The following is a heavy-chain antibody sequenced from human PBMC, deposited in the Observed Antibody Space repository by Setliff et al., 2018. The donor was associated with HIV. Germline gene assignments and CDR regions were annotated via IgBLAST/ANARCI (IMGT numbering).Heavy chain of an antibody. CDR3: ARPQWELGVDYYGMDV. J-gene: IGHJ6*02. V-gene: IGHV1-8*01. CDR1: GYTFTSYD. CDR2: MNPNSGNT. D-gene: IGHD1-26*01. Sequence: ASVKVSCKASGYTFTSYDINWVRQATGQGLEWMGWMNPNSGNTGYAQKFQGRVTITADKSTSTAYMELSSLRSEDTAVYYCARPQWELGVDYYGMDVWGQGTTVTVSS.